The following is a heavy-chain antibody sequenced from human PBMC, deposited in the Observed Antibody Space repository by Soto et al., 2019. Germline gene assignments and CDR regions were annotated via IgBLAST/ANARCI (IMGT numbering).Heavy chain of an antibody. D-gene: IGHD5-12*01. CDR1: GGTFSNYP. CDR2: IIPIFGTV. CDR3: ARGNHRWLQLWYFDL. J-gene: IGHJ2*01. V-gene: IGHV1-69*12. Sequence: QVQLVQSGAEVKKPGSSVKVSCKASGGTFSNYPISWVRQAPGQGLEWMGGIIPIFGTVNYAQKFQGTVTITADESTSSAYMELSSLRSEDTAVYYCARGNHRWLQLWYFDLWGRGTLVTVSS.